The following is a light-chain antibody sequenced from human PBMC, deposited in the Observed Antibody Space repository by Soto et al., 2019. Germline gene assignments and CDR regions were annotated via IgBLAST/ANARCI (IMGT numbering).Light chain of an antibody. J-gene: IGLJ1*01. Sequence: QSALTQPPSASGSLGQSVTISCTGTSSDIGEYNYVSWYQQHPGKAPKLMIYEVNKRPSGVPDRFSGSKSGNTASLTVSGLQAEDEADYYCSSYAGSSNVFGTGTKLTVL. CDR3: SSYAGSSNV. CDR2: EVN. CDR1: SSDIGEYNY. V-gene: IGLV2-8*01.